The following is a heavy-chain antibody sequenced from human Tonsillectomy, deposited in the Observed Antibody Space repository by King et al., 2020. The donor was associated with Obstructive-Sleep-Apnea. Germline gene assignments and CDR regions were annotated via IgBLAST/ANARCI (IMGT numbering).Heavy chain of an antibody. J-gene: IGHJ6*02. CDR3: ARAYSRNYFYYGMDV. CDR2: IYSGGTT. V-gene: IGHV3-66*01. CDR1: GFSVSDNY. D-gene: IGHD1-26*01. Sequence: VQLVESGGGLVQPGGSLRLSCAASGFSVSDNYMSWVRQAPGKGLERVSVIYSGGTTYYTDSVKGRFSISRDNSNNMLYLQMDSLRAEDTGVYYCARAYSRNYFYYGMDVWGQGATVTVSS.